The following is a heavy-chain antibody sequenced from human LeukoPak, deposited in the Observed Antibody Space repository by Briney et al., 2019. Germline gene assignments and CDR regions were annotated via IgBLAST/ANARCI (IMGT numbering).Heavy chain of an antibody. CDR2: ISSSTNYI. Sequence: PGGSLRLSCAASGFTFSIYSMSWVRQAPGKGLEGVSSISSSTNYISYAYSVKVRFTISRDNAKNSLYLEMNSLRAEATAVYYCARVPGDYWGQGTLVTVSS. CDR1: GFTFSIYS. J-gene: IGHJ4*02. V-gene: IGHV3-21*01. CDR3: ARVPGDY.